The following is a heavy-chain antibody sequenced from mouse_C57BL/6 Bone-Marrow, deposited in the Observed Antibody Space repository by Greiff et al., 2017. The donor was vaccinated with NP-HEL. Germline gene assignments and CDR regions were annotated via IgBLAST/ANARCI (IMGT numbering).Heavy chain of an antibody. CDR3: ARSTLLGSSYCAMDY. CDR2: IYPGSGNT. CDR1: GYSFTSYY. J-gene: IGHJ4*01. V-gene: IGHV1-66*01. D-gene: IGHD1-2*01. Sequence: VKLVESGPELVKPGASVKISCKASGYSFTSYYIHWVKQRPGQGLEWIGWIYPGSGNTKYNEKFKGKATLTADTSSSTAYMQLSSLTSEDSAVYYCARSTLLGSSYCAMDYWGQGTSVTVSS.